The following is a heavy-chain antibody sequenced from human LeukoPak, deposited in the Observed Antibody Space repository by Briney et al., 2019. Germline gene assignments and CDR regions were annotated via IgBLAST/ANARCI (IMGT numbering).Heavy chain of an antibody. J-gene: IGHJ6*02. CDR1: GDSVSSNSAA. D-gene: IGHD3-16*01. V-gene: IGHV6-1*01. CDR2: TYYRSKWYN. CDR3: ARGGGKMDV. Sequence: SQTLSLTCAISGDSVSSNSAAWNWFRQSPSRGLEWLGRTYYRSKWYNDYAVSVKSRVTINSDTSKNQFSLQLNSVTPEDTAVYYCARGGGKMDVWGQGTTVTVSS.